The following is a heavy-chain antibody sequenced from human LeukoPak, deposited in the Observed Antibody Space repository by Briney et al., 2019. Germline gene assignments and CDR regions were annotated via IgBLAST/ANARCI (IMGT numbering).Heavy chain of an antibody. V-gene: IGHV3-21*04. J-gene: IGHJ3*02. CDR1: GFTFSSYS. D-gene: IGHD2-2*02. CDR2: ISSSSSYI. CDR3: ARPLAAAIVHTAFDI. Sequence: PGGSLRLSCAASGFTFSSYSMNWVRQAPGKGLEWVSSISSSSSYIYYADSVKGRFTISRDNAKNSLYLQMNSLTAADTAVYYCARPLAAAIVHTAFDIWGQGTMVTVSS.